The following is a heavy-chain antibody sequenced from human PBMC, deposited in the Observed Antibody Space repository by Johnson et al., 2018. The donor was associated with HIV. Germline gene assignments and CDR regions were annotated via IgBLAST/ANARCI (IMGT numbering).Heavy chain of an antibody. CDR3: SYAFDI. V-gene: IGHV3-73*01. CDR2: IRRKANNYAT. Sequence: VQLVESGGGLVQPGGSLKLSCAASGFFFSGSAMHWVRQASGKGLEWVGRIRRKANNYATTYAASLKGRFTISRDDSKNTAYLQMNSLKTEDTAVYYCSYAFDIWGQGTMVTVSS. CDR1: GFFFSGSA. J-gene: IGHJ3*02.